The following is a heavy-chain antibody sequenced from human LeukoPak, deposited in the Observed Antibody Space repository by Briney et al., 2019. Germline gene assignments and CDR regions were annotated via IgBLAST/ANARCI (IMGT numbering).Heavy chain of an antibody. CDR2: IYNSGST. V-gene: IGHV4-59*01. D-gene: IGHD3-22*01. Sequence: SETLSLTCTVSGGSISSYYWSWIRQPPGKGLEWIGYIYNSGSTNYNPSLKSRVTISVDTSKNQFSLKLSSVTAADTAVYYCARAWLYDSGGIDYWGQGTLVTVSS. CDR3: ARAWLYDSGGIDY. CDR1: GGSISSYY. J-gene: IGHJ4*02.